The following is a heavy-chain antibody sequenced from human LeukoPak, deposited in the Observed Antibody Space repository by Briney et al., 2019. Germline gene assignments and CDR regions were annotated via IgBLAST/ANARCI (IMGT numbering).Heavy chain of an antibody. CDR2: INGDGSST. J-gene: IGHJ4*02. CDR1: GFTFSSYW. CDR3: AKDRTSDY. V-gene: IGHV3-74*01. Sequence: PGGSLRLSCAASGFTFSSYWMHWVRQAPGKGLVWVSRINGDGSSTSYADSVKGRFTFSRDNAKNTLYLQMNSLRAEDTAVYYCAKDRTSDYWGQGTLVTVSS.